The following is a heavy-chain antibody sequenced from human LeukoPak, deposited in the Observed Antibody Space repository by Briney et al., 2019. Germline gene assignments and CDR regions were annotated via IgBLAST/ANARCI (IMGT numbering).Heavy chain of an antibody. CDR2: ISNSGSAI. V-gene: IGHV3-11*01. CDR3: AREVVAAPGTVDY. J-gene: IGHJ4*01. Sequence: GGSLRLSCAASGFSFSDYDMTWIRQAPGKGLEWVSHISNSGSAIYYRDSVKGRFTISRDNAKNSLYLQMNSLRVEDRAVYYCAREVVAAPGTVDYWGQGTLVTVSS. D-gene: IGHD6-13*01. CDR1: GFSFSDYD.